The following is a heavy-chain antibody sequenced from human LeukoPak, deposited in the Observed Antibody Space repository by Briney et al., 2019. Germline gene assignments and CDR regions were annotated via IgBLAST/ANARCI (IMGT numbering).Heavy chain of an antibody. CDR3: ARRGYCSSTSCYLSELTGFDY. CDR1: GGSISSSIYY. Sequence: PSETLSLTCTVSGGSISSSIYYWGWIRQPPGKGLEWIGSIYYSGSTYYNPSLKSRVTISVDTSKNQFSLKLSSVTAADTAVYYCARRGYCSSTSCYLSELTGFDYWGQGTLVTVSS. J-gene: IGHJ4*02. V-gene: IGHV4-39*07. D-gene: IGHD2-2*01. CDR2: IYYSGST.